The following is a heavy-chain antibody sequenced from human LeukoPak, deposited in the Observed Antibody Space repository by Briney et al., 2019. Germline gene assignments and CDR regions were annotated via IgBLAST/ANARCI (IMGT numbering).Heavy chain of an antibody. J-gene: IGHJ4*02. CDR2: INGDVIAR. Sequence: GESLRLSCAGSGFSFSSHWLHGVRQVPGKGLEWVARINGDVIARNSTASVKGQFNISRDNAKNTVYLPMNSLRVKDTAVFYCARGGSPFYWGRGTPVTVSS. CDR3: ARGGSPFY. V-gene: IGHV3-74*01. CDR1: GFSFSSHW. D-gene: IGHD3-10*01.